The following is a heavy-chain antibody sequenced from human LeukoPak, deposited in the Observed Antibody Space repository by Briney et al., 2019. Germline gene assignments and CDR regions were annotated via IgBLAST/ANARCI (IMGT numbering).Heavy chain of an antibody. D-gene: IGHD1-26*01. CDR1: GGSFSGYY. CDR2: INHSGST. J-gene: IGHJ6*03. Sequence: PSETLSLTCAVYGGSFSGYYWSWIRQPPGKGLEWIGEINHSGSTNYNPSLKNRVTISVDTSKNQFSLKLSSVTAADTAVYYCARDAEWELLDYYYYYMDVWGKGTTVTVSS. V-gene: IGHV4-34*01. CDR3: ARDAEWELLDYYYYYMDV.